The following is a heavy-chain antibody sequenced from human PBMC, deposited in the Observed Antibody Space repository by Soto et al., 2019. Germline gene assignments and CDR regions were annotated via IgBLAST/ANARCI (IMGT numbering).Heavy chain of an antibody. D-gene: IGHD3-22*01. V-gene: IGHV1-18*01. CDR3: ARVRMRPPYYYDSSGYYPDY. Sequence: GASVKVSCKASGYTFTSYGISWVRQAPGQGLEWMGWISAYNGNTNYAQKLQGRVTMTTDTSTSTAYMELRSLRSDDTAVYYCARVRMRPPYYYDSSGYYPDYWGQGTLVTVSS. CDR2: ISAYNGNT. CDR1: GYTFTSYG. J-gene: IGHJ4*02.